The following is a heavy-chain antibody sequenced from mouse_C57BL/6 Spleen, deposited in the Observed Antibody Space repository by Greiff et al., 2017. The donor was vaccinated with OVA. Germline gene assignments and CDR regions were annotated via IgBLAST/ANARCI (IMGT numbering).Heavy chain of an antibody. J-gene: IGHJ3*01. D-gene: IGHD2-2*01. V-gene: IGHV5-4*01. Sequence: EVYVVESGGGLVKPGGSLKLSCAASGFTFSSYAMSWVRQTPEKRLEWVATISDGGSYTYYPDNVKGRFTISRDNAKNNLYLQMSHLKSEDTAMYYCARDSNMGVTTPFAYWGQGTLVTVSA. CDR2: ISDGGSYT. CDR1: GFTFSSYA. CDR3: ARDSNMGVTTPFAY.